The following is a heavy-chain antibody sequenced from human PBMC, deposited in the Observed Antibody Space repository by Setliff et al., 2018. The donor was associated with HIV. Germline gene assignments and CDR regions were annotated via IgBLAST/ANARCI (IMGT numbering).Heavy chain of an antibody. D-gene: IGHD3-3*01. CDR3: ARGATYYNLWTSPSPIDY. CDR1: GYTFTNYA. Sequence: ASVKVSCKASGYTFTNYAVHWLRQAPGQRLEWMGWINAGNGNTRYSQEFQGRVTITRDTSATTAYMELSSLRSEDMGLYYCARGATYYNLWTSPSPIDYWGQGTLVTVSS. J-gene: IGHJ4*02. CDR2: INAGNGNT. V-gene: IGHV1-3*03.